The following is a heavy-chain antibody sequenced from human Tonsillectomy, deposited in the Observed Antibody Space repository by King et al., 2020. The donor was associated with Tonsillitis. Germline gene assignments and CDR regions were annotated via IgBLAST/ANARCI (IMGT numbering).Heavy chain of an antibody. V-gene: IGHV1-2*02. J-gene: IGHJ6*02. CDR3: ASGVVVAATAPNYYYYYGMDV. CDR1: GYTFTGYY. CDR2: INPNSGGT. D-gene: IGHD2-15*01. Sequence: VQLVESGAEVKKPGASVKVSCKASGYTFTGYYMHWLRQAPGQGLEWMGWINPNSGGTNYAQKFQGRVTMTRDTSISTAYMERGRLRSDDTAVYYCASGVVVAATAPNYYYYYGMDVWGQGTTVTVSS.